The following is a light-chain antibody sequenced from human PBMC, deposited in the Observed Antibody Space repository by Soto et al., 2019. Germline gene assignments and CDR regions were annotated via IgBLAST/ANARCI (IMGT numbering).Light chain of an antibody. CDR2: SNN. CDR1: SSNIGSNT. J-gene: IGLJ1*01. CDR3: AAWDDSLNGLYV. V-gene: IGLV1-44*01. Sequence: QSVLTQPPSASGTPGQRVTISCSGRSSNIGSNTVNWYQQLPGTAPKLLIYSNNQRPSGVPDRFSGSKSGTSASLAISGLQSEDEADYYCAAWDDSLNGLYVFGTG.